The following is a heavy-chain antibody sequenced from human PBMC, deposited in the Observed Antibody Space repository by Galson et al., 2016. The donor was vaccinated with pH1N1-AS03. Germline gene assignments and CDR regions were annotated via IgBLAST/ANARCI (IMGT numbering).Heavy chain of an antibody. V-gene: IGHV1-69*10. CDR1: GDTFSNYA. Sequence: SVKVSCKASGDTFSNYALSWVRQAPGQGLDWMGGVIPTLGITNHAQKFQDRVTITADKSTSTAYLELNSLKSEDTAVYYCARDRYFSGWSNEGWFDPWGPGTLVTVSS. CDR3: ARDRYFSGWSNEGWFDP. CDR2: VIPTLGIT. J-gene: IGHJ5*02. D-gene: IGHD3-16*02.